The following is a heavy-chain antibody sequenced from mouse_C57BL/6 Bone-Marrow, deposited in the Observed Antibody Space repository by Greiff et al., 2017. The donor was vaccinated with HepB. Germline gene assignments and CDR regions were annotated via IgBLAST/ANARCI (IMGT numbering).Heavy chain of an antibody. CDR3: ARGGYAMDY. V-gene: IGHV3-6*01. J-gene: IGHJ4*01. Sequence: ESGPGLVKPSQSLSLTCSVSGYSITSGYYWYWIRQFPGNKLEWMGYINYDGSNNYNPSLKNRISITRDTSTNQCFLKLKSVTTEDTATYDCARGGYAMDYWGQGTSVTVSS. CDR2: INYDGSN. CDR1: GYSITSGYY.